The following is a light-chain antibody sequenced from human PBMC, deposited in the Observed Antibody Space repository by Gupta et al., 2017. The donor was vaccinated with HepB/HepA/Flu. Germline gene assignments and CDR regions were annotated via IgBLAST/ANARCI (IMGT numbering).Light chain of an antibody. Sequence: QLVLTQWPSASASLGASVKLTCTLSSGHSSYAIAWHQQQPEKGPRYLMKLNSDGSHSKGDGIPDRFSGSSSGAERYLTISSLQSEDEAEYYCQTWGTGIDVVFGGGTKLTVL. V-gene: IGLV4-69*01. CDR1: SGHSSYA. CDR2: LNSDGSH. J-gene: IGLJ2*01. CDR3: QTWGTGIDVV.